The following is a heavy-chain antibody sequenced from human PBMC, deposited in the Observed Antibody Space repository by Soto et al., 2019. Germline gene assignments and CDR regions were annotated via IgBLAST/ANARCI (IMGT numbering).Heavy chain of an antibody. Sequence: QVQLVESGGGVVQPGRSLRLSCAASGFTFSSYGMHWVRQAPGKGLELVAVVWYDGSNKYYADSVKGRFTISRNNSKNTLYLEMKSLRAEDTAVYYCAREYYDKLGTYFDYWGQGTLVTVSS. D-gene: IGHD3-9*01. J-gene: IGHJ4*02. V-gene: IGHV3-33*01. CDR1: GFTFSSYG. CDR3: AREYYDKLGTYFDY. CDR2: VWYDGSNK.